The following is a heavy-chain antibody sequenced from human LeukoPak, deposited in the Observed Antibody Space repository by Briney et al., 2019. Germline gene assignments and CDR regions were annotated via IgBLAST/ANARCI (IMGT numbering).Heavy chain of an antibody. J-gene: IGHJ4*02. CDR3: ARDISGYYYFDY. V-gene: IGHV3-33*01. Sequence: PGGSLRLSCAASGFTFSNYGMHWGRQAPGKGLEWVAVIWYDGSNKYYADSVKGRFIISRDNSKNTLYLQMNSLRAEDTAVYYCARDISGYYYFDYWGQGTLVTVSS. CDR1: GFTFSNYG. CDR2: IWYDGSNK. D-gene: IGHD3-22*01.